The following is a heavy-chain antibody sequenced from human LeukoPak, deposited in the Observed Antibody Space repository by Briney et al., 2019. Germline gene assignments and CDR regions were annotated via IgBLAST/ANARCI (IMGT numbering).Heavy chain of an antibody. CDR1: GGTFSSYA. CDR2: IIPIFGTA. Sequence: SVKVSCKASGGTFSSYAISWVRQAPGQGLEWMGGIIPIFGTANYAQKFQGRVTITTDESTSTAYMELSSLRSEDTAVYYCARSVAARPYYFDYWGQGTLVTVSS. CDR3: ARSVAARPYYFDY. J-gene: IGHJ4*02. D-gene: IGHD6-6*01. V-gene: IGHV1-69*05.